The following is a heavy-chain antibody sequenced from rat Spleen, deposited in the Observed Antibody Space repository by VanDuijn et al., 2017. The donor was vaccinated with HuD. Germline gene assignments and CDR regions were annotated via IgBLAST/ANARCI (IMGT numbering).Heavy chain of an antibody. CDR1: GFTFSDYN. CDR2: ISYDGSST. CDR3: ARLKSGYGVMDA. D-gene: IGHD4-3*01. V-gene: IGHV5-7*01. Sequence: EVQLVESGGDLVQPGRSLKLSCSASGFTFSDYNMAWVRQAPKKGLEWVATISYDGSSTYYRDSVKGRFTISRDNAKSTLYLQMDSLGSEDTATYFCARLKSGYGVMDAWGQGASVTVSS. J-gene: IGHJ4*01.